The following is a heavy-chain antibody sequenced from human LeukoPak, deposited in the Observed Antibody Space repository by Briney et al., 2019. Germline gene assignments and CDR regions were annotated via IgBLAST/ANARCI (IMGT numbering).Heavy chain of an antibody. CDR1: GDSISRYL. CDR3: ASYDAFDS. V-gene: IGHV4-59*08. CDR2: IYYSGST. Sequence: SETLSLTCTASGDSISRYLWRWIRQPPGKGLEWIGYIYYSGSTNYNHSLKGRVTISIDTSNNQLSLNVSSVTAADTDVYYCASYDAFDSGGQGTMVTVSA. J-gene: IGHJ3*02.